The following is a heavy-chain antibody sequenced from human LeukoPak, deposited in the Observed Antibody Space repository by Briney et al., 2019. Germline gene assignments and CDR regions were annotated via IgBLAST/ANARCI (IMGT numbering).Heavy chain of an antibody. Sequence: SGPTLVKPTQTLTLTCTFPGFSLSTSGVCVSWIRQPPGKALEWLARIDWDDDKYYSTSLKTRLTISKDTSKNQVVLTMTNMDPVDTATYYCARILCTSGAVAGTDYWGQGTLVTVSS. CDR3: ARILCTSGAVAGTDY. V-gene: IGHV2-70*11. J-gene: IGHJ4*02. CDR2: IDWDDDK. CDR1: GFSLSTSGVC. D-gene: IGHD6-19*01.